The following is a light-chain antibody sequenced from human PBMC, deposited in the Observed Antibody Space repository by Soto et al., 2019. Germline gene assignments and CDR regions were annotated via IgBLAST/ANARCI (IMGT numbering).Light chain of an antibody. V-gene: IGLV4-69*01. Sequence: QLVLTQSPSASASLGAPVKLTCTLSSGHSSYALVWHQQQPEKGPRYLMKLNSDGSHTKGDGIPDRFSGSSSGAERYLTISSLQSEDEADYFCQTCGTGRWVFGGGTKLTVL. CDR3: QTCGTGRWV. J-gene: IGLJ3*02. CDR2: LNSDGSH. CDR1: SGHSSYA.